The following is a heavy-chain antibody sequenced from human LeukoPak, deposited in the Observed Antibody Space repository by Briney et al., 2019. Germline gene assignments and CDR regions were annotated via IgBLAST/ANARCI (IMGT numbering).Heavy chain of an antibody. CDR1: GFTFKSYG. D-gene: IGHD5-18*01. Sequence: GGSLRLSCAASGFTFKSYGMTWVRQVPGKGLEWVSSITGAGSSTKYADSVSGRFTISRDNSKNTLSLQMTGLRAEDAAVYYCARKVAVAMDLDYWGQGTLVTVSS. CDR3: ARKVAVAMDLDY. V-gene: IGHV3-23*01. J-gene: IGHJ4*02. CDR2: ITGAGSST.